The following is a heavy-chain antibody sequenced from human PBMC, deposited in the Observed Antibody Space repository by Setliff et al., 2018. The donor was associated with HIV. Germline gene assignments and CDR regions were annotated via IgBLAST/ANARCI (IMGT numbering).Heavy chain of an antibody. J-gene: IGHJ3*02. Sequence: GGSLRLSCAASRFDFNNYWMCWVRQAPGKGLEWVANIGQDGSEQNYVDSVKGRFTSSRDNAKNSMDLQMNSLRAEDTAVYYCAKVLEFGIDAFDIWGQGTVVTVSS. V-gene: IGHV3-7*03. CDR1: RFDFNNYW. CDR3: AKVLEFGIDAFDI. CDR2: IGQDGSEQ. D-gene: IGHD3-10*01.